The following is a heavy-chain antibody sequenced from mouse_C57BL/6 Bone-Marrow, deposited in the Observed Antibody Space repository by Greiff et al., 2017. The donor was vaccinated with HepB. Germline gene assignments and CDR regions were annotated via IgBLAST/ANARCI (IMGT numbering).Heavy chain of an antibody. V-gene: IGHV1-82*01. D-gene: IGHD1-1*01. CDR2: IYPGDGDT. CDR3: ARFITTVPHCYFDV. Sequence: VKLVESGPELVKPGASVKISCKASGYAFSSSWMNWVKQRPGKGLEWIGRIYPGDGDTNYNGKFKGKATLTADKSSSTAYMQLSSLTSEDSAVYFCARFITTVPHCYFDVWGTGTTVTVSS. CDR1: GYAFSSSW. J-gene: IGHJ1*03.